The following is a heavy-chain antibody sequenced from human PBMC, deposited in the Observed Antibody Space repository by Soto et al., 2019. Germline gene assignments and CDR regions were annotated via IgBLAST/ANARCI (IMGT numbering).Heavy chain of an antibody. Sequence: QVHLVESGGGVVQPGRSLRLSCAASGVTFNSYAMHWVRQAPGKGLEWVAVIWYDGSNKFYADSVKGRFTISRDDSKNTVYLQMSRIRVDDSALYYCARDWGGYDSGQGTLVTVSS. CDR1: GVTFNSYA. CDR3: ARDWGGYD. V-gene: IGHV3-33*01. CDR2: IWYDGSNK. D-gene: IGHD6-25*01. J-gene: IGHJ4*02.